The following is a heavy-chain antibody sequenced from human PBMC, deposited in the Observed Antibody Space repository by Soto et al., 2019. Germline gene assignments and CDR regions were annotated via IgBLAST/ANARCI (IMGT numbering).Heavy chain of an antibody. CDR2: ISYDGLNR. Sequence: GWSLRLSCAASAVTFSSDAMHWARQAPGKGLERVVLISYDGLNRYFADSVKGRFTLPRDNSKNTLYLQLNSLKPEDTAVYYCTRDQRGYNYGPFDFWGQGTLVTVSS. J-gene: IGHJ4*02. D-gene: IGHD5-18*01. CDR3: TRDQRGYNYGPFDF. CDR1: AVTFSSDA. V-gene: IGHV3-30-3*01.